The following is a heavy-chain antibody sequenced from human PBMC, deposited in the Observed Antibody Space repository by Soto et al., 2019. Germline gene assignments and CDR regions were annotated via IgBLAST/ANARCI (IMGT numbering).Heavy chain of an antibody. CDR1: GGTFSSYA. J-gene: IGHJ6*02. V-gene: IGHV1-69*13. Sequence: GASVKVSCKASGGTFSSYAISWVRQAPGQGLEWMGGIIPIFGTANYAQKFQGRVTITADESTSTAYMELSSLRPEDTAVYYCARAVVVIKYYYYGMDVWGQGTTVTVSS. CDR3: ARAVVVIKYYYYGMDV. D-gene: IGHD3-22*01. CDR2: IIPIFGTA.